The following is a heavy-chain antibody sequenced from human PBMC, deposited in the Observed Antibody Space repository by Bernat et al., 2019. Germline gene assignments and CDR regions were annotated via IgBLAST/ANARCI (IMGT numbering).Heavy chain of an antibody. CDR1: GASITTYY. V-gene: IGHV4-59*01. J-gene: IGHJ4*02. CDR2: IHTSGCN. D-gene: IGHD3/OR15-3a*01. Sequence: QVRLQESGPGLVKPSETLSLTCTVSGASITTYYWTWIRQPPGKGLEWIGYIHTSGCNNYNPSLKSRVTTSLDTSKNQFSLKLSSVTAADTAVYYCARGHDGLGIWGQGTLVKVSS. CDR3: ARGHDGLGI.